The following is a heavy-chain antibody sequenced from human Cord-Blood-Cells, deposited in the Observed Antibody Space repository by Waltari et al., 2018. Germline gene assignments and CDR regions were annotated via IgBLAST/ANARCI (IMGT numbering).Heavy chain of an antibody. CDR3: ARFYSSGWYFDY. J-gene: IGHJ4*02. CDR1: GGSISSSNW. D-gene: IGHD6-19*01. Sequence: QVQLQESGPGLVKPSGTLSLTCAVSGGSISSSNWWRWVRQPPGKGLGWMGEIYHSGNTNYNPSLKSRVTISVDKSKNQFSLNLSSVTAADTAVYYCARFYSSGWYFDYWGQGTLVTVSS. CDR2: IYHSGNT. V-gene: IGHV4-4*02.